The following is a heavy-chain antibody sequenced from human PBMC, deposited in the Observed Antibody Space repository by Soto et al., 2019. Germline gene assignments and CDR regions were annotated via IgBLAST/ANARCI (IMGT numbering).Heavy chain of an antibody. J-gene: IGHJ4*02. CDR1: GFTFSNYA. D-gene: IGHD2-8*02. V-gene: IGHV3-23*01. CDR3: VKDPVSGGTGGAWFDY. CDR2: MSGNGGRI. Sequence: GGSLRLSYAVSGFTFSNYAMTWVRQAPGKGLEWVSVMSGNGGRILYADSVKGRFTISRDNSKNTLYLQMNSLRLEDTAVYYCVKDPVSGGTGGAWFDYWGQGTLVTVSS.